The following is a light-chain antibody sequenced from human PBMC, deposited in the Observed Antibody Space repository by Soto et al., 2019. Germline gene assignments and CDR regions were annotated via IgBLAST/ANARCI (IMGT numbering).Light chain of an antibody. CDR2: DVS. J-gene: IGLJ2*01. V-gene: IGLV2-14*03. Sequence: QSALTQPASVSGSPGQTVISSCTGTSSDIGGSNYVSWYQQHPGRAPKLILFDVSTRPSQIPYRFSGSKSDNTASLTISGLQADGSAAYYCSTYSSISTLVLFGGGTKVTVL. CDR3: STYSSISTLVL. CDR1: SSDIGGSNY.